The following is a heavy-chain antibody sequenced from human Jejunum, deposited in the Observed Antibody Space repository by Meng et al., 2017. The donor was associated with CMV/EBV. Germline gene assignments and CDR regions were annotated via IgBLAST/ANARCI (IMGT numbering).Heavy chain of an antibody. D-gene: IGHD5-12*01. CDR1: GFTFSSYA. V-gene: IGHV3-23*01. CDR3: AKDSAVGGYDYSDY. J-gene: IGHJ4*02. CDR2: ISGSGGST. Sequence: GFTFSSYAMSWVRQAPGKGLEWVSAISGSGGSTYYADSVKGRFTISRDNSKNTLYLQMNSLRAEDTAVYYCAKDSAVGGYDYSDYWGQGTLVTVSS.